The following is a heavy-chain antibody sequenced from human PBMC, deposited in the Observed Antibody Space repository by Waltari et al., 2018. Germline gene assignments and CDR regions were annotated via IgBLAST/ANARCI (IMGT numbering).Heavy chain of an antibody. D-gene: IGHD6-13*01. CDR2: IYYSGST. CDR3: ARVGGPYSSDY. Sequence: QVQLQESGPGLVKPSETLSLTCTVSGGYISSYYWSWIRQPPGKGLEWIGYIYYSGSTNYNPSRKSRVTISVDTSKNQFSLKLSSVTAADTAVYYCARVGGPYSSDYWGQGTLVTVSS. V-gene: IGHV4-59*01. CDR1: GGYISSYY. J-gene: IGHJ4*02.